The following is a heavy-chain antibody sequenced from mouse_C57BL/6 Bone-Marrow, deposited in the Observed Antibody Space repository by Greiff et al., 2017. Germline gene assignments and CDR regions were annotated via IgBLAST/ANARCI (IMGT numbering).Heavy chain of an antibody. J-gene: IGHJ3*01. Sequence: EVQLQQSGAELVRPGASVKLSCTASGFNIKDDYMPWVKQRPEQGLEWSGWIDPENGDTEYASKFQGKDIISADTSSNTAYLQLSSLTSEDTAVYYCTEVIDGYTWLAYWGQGTLVTVSA. V-gene: IGHV14-4*01. CDR2: IDPENGDT. CDR1: GFNIKDDY. D-gene: IGHD2-3*01. CDR3: TEVIDGYTWLAY.